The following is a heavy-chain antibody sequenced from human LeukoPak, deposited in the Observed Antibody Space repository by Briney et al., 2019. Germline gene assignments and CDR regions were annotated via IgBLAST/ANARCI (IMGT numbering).Heavy chain of an antibody. V-gene: IGHV1-18*01. J-gene: IGHJ4*02. D-gene: IGHD3-10*01. CDR1: GYIFTSYG. CDR3: VRDRGIQFEDTFDY. Sequence: ASVKVSCKASGYIFTSYGISWVRQAPGQGLEWLGWVSAYNGKTNYARKLQGRVTMTSDTSTSTVYMDLSLRSDDTAVYYCVRDRGIQFEDTFDYWGQGTLVTVSS. CDR2: VSAYNGKT.